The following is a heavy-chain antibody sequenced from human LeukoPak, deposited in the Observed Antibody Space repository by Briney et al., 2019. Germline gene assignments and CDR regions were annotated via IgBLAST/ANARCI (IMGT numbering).Heavy chain of an antibody. CDR2: ISYDGSNK. CDR3: ARGRKFAPEQQLVLNNWFDP. Sequence: PGRSLTLTCAASGFTFSSCAMHWVRQAPGKGLEWVGVISYDGSNKYYADSVKGRFTISRDNSKTTLYLQMNSLRAEDTAVYYCARGRKFAPEQQLVLNNWFDPWGQGTLVTVSS. J-gene: IGHJ5*02. D-gene: IGHD6-13*01. CDR1: GFTFSSCA. V-gene: IGHV3-30*04.